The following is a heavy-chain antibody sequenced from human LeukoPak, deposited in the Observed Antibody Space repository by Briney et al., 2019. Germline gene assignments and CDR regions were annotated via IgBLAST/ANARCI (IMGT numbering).Heavy chain of an antibody. CDR3: ARTEKYYYDQKYGMDV. D-gene: IGHD3-22*01. CDR2: ISAYNGNT. Sequence: ASVKVSCKASGYSFTSYGISWVRQAPGQGLEWMGWISAYNGNTNYAQKLQGRVTMTTDTSTSTAYMELRGLRSDDTAVYYCARTEKYYYDQKYGMDVWGQGTTVTVSS. CDR1: GYSFTSYG. J-gene: IGHJ6*02. V-gene: IGHV1-18*01.